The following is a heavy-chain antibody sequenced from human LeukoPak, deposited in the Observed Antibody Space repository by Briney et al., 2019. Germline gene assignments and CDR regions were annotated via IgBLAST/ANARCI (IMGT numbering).Heavy chain of an antibody. V-gene: IGHV4-34*01. J-gene: IGHJ5*02. CDR3: ARDLSTSHDP. CDR2: INHSGST. D-gene: IGHD2-2*01. CDR1: GGSFSGYY. Sequence: SETLSLTCAVYGGSFSGYYWSWIRQPPGKGLEWIGEINHSGSTNYNPSLKSRVTISVDTSKNQFSLKLSSVTAADTAVYYCARDLSTSHDPWGQGTLVTVSS.